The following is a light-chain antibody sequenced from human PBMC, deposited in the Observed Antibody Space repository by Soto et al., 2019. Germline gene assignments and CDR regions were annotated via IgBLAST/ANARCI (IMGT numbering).Light chain of an antibody. Sequence: DIQMTQSPSSLSASVGDRVTIACRASQSISTSLNWYQQKPGKASKLLIYVASSLQSGVPSRFSGSGSGTDFTVTISSLQPEDFANYFCQQSYSTPYTLAPGTKLEIK. V-gene: IGKV1-39*01. CDR3: QQSYSTPYT. J-gene: IGKJ2*01. CDR1: QSISTS. CDR2: VAS.